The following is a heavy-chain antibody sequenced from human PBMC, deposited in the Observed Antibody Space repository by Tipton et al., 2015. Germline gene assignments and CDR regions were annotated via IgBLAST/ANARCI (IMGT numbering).Heavy chain of an antibody. V-gene: IGHV4-31*03. CDR2: VFYSGDT. Sequence: TLSLTCTVSGGSISHYYWTWIRQHPGKGLEWIGYVFYSGDTYYNPSLKSRLTISLDTSKNQFSLKVSSVTVADTAVYYCARTQGHSDAIDFWGQGTMVTVSS. J-gene: IGHJ3*01. CDR3: ARTQGHSDAIDF. CDR1: GGSISHYY. D-gene: IGHD2-21*01.